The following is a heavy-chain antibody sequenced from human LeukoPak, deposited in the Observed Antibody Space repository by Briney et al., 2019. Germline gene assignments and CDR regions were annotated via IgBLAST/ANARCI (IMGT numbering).Heavy chain of an antibody. CDR3: ARDHQRITIFGVVDY. V-gene: IGHV1-69*13. J-gene: IGHJ4*02. CDR1: GGTFSSYA. D-gene: IGHD3-3*01. CDR2: IIPIFGTA. Sequence: SVKVSCKASGGTFSSYAISWVRQAPGQGLEWMGGIIPIFGTANYAQKFQGRVTITADESTSTAYMELSSLRSEDTAVYYCARDHQRITIFGVVDYWGQGTLVTVS.